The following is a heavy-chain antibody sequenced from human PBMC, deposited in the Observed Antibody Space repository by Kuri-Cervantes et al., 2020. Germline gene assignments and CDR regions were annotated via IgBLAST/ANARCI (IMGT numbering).Heavy chain of an antibody. V-gene: IGHV4-34*01. J-gene: IGHJ3*02. CDR3: ARGRRGWYAFDI. D-gene: IGHD6-19*01. Sequence: ESLKISCAASGFTVSSDYMSWIRQPPGKGLEWIGEINHSGSTNHNPSLKSRVTISVDTSKNQFSLKLSSVTAADTAVYYCARGRRGWYAFDIWGQGTMVTVSS. CDR1: GFTVSSDY. CDR2: INHSGST.